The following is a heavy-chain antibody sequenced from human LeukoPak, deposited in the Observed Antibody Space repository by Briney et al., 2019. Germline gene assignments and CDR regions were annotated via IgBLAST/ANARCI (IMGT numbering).Heavy chain of an antibody. CDR3: ARASTTFDD. V-gene: IGHV4-34*01. CDR1: GGSFSGYY. D-gene: IGHD1-14*01. J-gene: IGHJ4*02. Sequence: SETLSLTCAVYGGSFSGYYWSWIRQPPGKGLEWIGEINHSGSTNYNPSLESRVTISVDTSKNQFSLKLSSVTAANTAVYFCARASTTFDDWGQGTLVTVSS. CDR2: INHSGST.